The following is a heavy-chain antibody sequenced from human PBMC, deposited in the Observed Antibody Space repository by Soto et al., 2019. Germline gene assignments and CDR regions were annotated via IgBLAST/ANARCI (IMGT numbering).Heavy chain of an antibody. Sequence: EVQLLESGGGLVQPGGSLRLSCAASGFTFNNYAMSWVRQAPGKGLEWVSAITDSGDDTYYIDSVKGPFTISRDNSKSTLYLQMNSMRAEDTAIYYCAKLGSSSWSPHYYFDYWGQGTLLTVSS. J-gene: IGHJ4*02. V-gene: IGHV3-23*01. CDR2: ITDSGDDT. CDR1: GFTFNNYA. D-gene: IGHD2-2*01. CDR3: AKLGSSSWSPHYYFDY.